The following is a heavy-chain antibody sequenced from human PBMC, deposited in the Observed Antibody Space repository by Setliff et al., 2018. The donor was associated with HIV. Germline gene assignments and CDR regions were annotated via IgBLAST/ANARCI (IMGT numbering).Heavy chain of an antibody. CDR3: ARPIQPSSSPFDF. Sequence: SETLSLTCTVSGGSISSYYWNWIRQHPGKGLEWIGYIYSSGSTYYNPSLQSRVSMSVDTSKNQFSLKLTSVTAADTAGYYCARPIQPSSSPFDFWGQGMLVT. CDR1: GGSISSYY. D-gene: IGHD6-19*01. J-gene: IGHJ4*02. V-gene: IGHV4-31*03. CDR2: IYSSGST.